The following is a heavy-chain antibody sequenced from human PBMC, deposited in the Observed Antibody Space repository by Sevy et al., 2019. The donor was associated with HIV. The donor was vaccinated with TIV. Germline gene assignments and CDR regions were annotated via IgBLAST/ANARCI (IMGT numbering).Heavy chain of an antibody. V-gene: IGHV3-49*04. J-gene: IGHJ4*02. D-gene: IGHD6-13*01. Sequence: GGSLRLSCTASGFTFGDYCMSWVRQAPGKGLEWVAFLKSDVYGGTVDHAASVRGRFVISREDTKTIAYLQMNDLKTEDTGDYYCTRWKAAQSIFDYWGQGALVTVSS. CDR2: LKSDVYGGTV. CDR1: GFTFGDYC. CDR3: TRWKAAQSIFDY.